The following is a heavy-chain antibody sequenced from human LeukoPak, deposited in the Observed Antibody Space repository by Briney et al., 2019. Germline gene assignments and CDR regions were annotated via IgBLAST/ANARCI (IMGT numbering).Heavy chain of an antibody. Sequence: PGGSLRLSCAASGFTFSSYAMSWVRQAPGKGLEWVSAISGSGGSTYYADSVKGRFTISRDNSKNTLYLQMNSLRAEDTAVYYCAPLGSSGYHFDYWGQGTLVTVSS. J-gene: IGHJ4*02. V-gene: IGHV3-23*01. CDR3: APLGSSGYHFDY. CDR2: ISGSGGST. CDR1: GFTFSSYA. D-gene: IGHD3-22*01.